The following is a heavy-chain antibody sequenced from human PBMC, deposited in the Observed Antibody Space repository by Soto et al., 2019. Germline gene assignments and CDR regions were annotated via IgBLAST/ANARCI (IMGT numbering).Heavy chain of an antibody. V-gene: IGHV4-61*01. CDR1: GGSVSSGSYY. CDR3: ARVLPGNNWSPLRFDP. CDR2: IDYNGIP. D-gene: IGHD1-1*01. Sequence: SETLSLTCTASGGSVSSGSYYWSWIRQPPGKGLDWIGNIDYNGIPNYNPSLKSRVTVSLDTSKNQFSLKVTSVTTADTAIYYCARVLPGNNWSPLRFDPWGQGTLVTVSS. J-gene: IGHJ5*02.